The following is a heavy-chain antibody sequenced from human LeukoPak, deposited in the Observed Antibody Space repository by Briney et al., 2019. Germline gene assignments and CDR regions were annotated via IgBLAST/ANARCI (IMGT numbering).Heavy chain of an antibody. D-gene: IGHD3-3*01. J-gene: IGHJ6*02. V-gene: IGHV4-59*01. CDR1: GGSISSYY. CDR2: INHSGST. CDR3: ARGFTIFGNYGMDV. Sequence: YPSETLSLTCTVSGGSISSYYWSWIRQPPGKGLEWIGEINHSGSTNYNPSLKSRVTISVDTSKNQFSLKLSPVTAADTAVYYCARGFTIFGNYGMDVWGQGTTVTVSS.